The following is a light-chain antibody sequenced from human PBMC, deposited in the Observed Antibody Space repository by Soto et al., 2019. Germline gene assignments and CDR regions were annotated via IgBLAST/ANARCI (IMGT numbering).Light chain of an antibody. CDR3: SSYTSRSTLGV. J-gene: IGLJ1*01. Sequence: QSALTKPASVSGSPGQSITISCTGTSSDVGGYNYVSWYQQHPDKAPKLIIYEVTNRPSGVSNRFSGSKSGNTASLTISGLQAEDDADYYCSSYTSRSTLGVFGTGTQLTVL. V-gene: IGLV2-14*01. CDR2: EVT. CDR1: SSDVGGYNY.